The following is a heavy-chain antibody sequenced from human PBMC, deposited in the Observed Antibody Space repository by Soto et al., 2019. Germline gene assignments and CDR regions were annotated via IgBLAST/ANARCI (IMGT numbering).Heavy chain of an antibody. J-gene: IGHJ4*02. Sequence: SETLSLTCTVSGGSISSSSYYWGWIRQPPGKGLEWIGSIYYSGSTYYNPSLKSRVTISVDTSKNQFSLKLSSVTAADTAVYYCARNGLTVTPQYFDYWGQGTLVTVSS. D-gene: IGHD4-17*01. CDR3: ARNGLTVTPQYFDY. CDR1: GGSISSSSYY. CDR2: IYYSGST. V-gene: IGHV4-39*01.